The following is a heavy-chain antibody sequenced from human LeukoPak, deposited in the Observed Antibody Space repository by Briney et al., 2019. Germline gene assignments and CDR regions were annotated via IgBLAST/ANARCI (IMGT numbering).Heavy chain of an antibody. CDR2: INPNSGGT. CDR1: GYTFTGYY. CDR3: ARNRAMVRGVIFRWFDP. D-gene: IGHD3-10*01. J-gene: IGHJ5*02. V-gene: IGHV1-2*02. Sequence: ASVKVSCKASGYTFTGYYMHWVRQAPGQGLEWMGWINPNSGGTGYAQKFQGRVTMTRNTSISTAYMELSSLRSEDTAVYYCARNRAMVRGVIFRWFDPWGQGTLVTVSS.